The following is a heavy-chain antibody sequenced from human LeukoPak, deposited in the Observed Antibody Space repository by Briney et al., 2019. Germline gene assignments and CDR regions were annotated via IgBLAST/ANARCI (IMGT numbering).Heavy chain of an antibody. CDR3: ARDDYYDSSGSPASAFDI. CDR1: GFTFSSYS. J-gene: IGHJ3*02. Sequence: NPGGSLRLSCAASGFTFSSYSMNWVRQAPGKGLEWVSSISSSSSYIYYADSVKGRFTISRDNAKNSLYLQMNSLRAEDTAAYYCARDDYYDSSGSPASAFDIWGQGTMVTVSS. V-gene: IGHV3-21*01. D-gene: IGHD3-22*01. CDR2: ISSSSSYI.